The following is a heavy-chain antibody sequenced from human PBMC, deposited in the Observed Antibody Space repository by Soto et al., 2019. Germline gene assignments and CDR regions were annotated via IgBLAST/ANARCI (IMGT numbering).Heavy chain of an antibody. J-gene: IGHJ4*02. D-gene: IGHD4-17*01. CDR3: ARHQDGVTTFFPPHFDY. CDR2: IYYSGSA. CDR1: GGSISSYY. V-gene: IGHV4-59*08. Sequence: PSETLSLTCTVSGGSISSYYWSWIRQPPGKGLEWIGYIYYSGSANYNPSLKSRVTISVDTSKNQFSLKLSSVTAADTAVYYCARHQDGVTTFFPPHFDYWGQGTLVTVSS.